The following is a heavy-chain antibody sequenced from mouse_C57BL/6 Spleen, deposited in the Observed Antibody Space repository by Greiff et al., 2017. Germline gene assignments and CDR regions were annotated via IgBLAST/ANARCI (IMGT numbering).Heavy chain of an antibody. J-gene: IGHJ3*01. CDR1: GYTFTSYG. V-gene: IGHV1-81*01. D-gene: IGHD2-4*01. CDR3: DYDYDGFAY. CDR2: IYPRSGNT. Sequence: QVQLKESGAELARPGASVKLSCKASGYTFTSYGISWVKQRTGQGLEWIGEIYPRSGNTYYNEKFKGKATLTADKSSSTAYMELRSLTSEDSAVYFCDYDYDGFAYWGQGTLVTVSA.